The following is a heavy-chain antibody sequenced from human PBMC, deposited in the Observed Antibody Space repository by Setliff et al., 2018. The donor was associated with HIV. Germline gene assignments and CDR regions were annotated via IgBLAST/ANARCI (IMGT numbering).Heavy chain of an antibody. D-gene: IGHD6-13*01. Sequence: PGGSLRLSCVASGFTFDDYGMSWVRQVPGKGLEWVSGINWNGGSTGYADSVKGRFTISRDNAKNSLYLQMSSLRAEDTALYYCARDKAAAGKIEYFQHWGQGTLVTVST. V-gene: IGHV3-20*04. J-gene: IGHJ1*01. CDR3: ARDKAAAGKIEYFQH. CDR2: INWNGGST. CDR1: GFTFDDYG.